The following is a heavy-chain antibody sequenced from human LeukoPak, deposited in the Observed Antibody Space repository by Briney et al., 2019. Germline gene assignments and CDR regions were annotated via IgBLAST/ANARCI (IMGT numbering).Heavy chain of an antibody. CDR1: GFTFSSYW. CDR3: ARDPGIAAAGTFYYYGMDV. V-gene: IGHV3-7*01. J-gene: IGHJ6*02. CDR2: IKEDGNEK. D-gene: IGHD6-13*01. Sequence: GGSLRLSCAASGFTFSSYWMSRVRQAPGKGLEWVANIKEDGNEKYFVDSVKGRFTISRDNAKNSLYLQMNSLRAEDTGVYYCARDPGIAAAGTFYYYGMDVWGQGTTVTVSS.